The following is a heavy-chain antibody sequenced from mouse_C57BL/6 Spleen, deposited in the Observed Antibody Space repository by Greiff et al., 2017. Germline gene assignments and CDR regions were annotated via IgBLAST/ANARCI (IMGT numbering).Heavy chain of an antibody. J-gene: IGHJ3*01. V-gene: IGHV1-64*01. Sequence: VQLQQPGAELVKPGASVKLSCKASGYTFTSYWMHWVKQRPGQGLEWIGMIHPNSGSTNYNEKFKSKATLTVDKSSSTAYMQLSSLTSEDSAVDYCARLEGYDSAWFAYWGQGTLVTVSA. CDR3: ARLEGYDSAWFAY. D-gene: IGHD2-4*01. CDR2: IHPNSGST. CDR1: GYTFTSYW.